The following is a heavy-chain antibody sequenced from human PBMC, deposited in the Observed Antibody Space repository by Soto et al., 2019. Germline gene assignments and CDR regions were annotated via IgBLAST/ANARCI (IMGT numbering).Heavy chain of an antibody. Sequence: QLQLQESGPGLVKPSETLSLTCTVSGGSISSSSYYWGWIRQPPGKGLEWIGSIYYSGSTYYNPSLKSRVTISVDTSKNQFSLKLSSVTAADTAVYYCARHEGPWSHLDYWGQGTLVTVSS. CDR2: IYYSGST. J-gene: IGHJ4*02. CDR3: ARHEGPWSHLDY. D-gene: IGHD3-3*01. V-gene: IGHV4-39*01. CDR1: GGSISSSSYY.